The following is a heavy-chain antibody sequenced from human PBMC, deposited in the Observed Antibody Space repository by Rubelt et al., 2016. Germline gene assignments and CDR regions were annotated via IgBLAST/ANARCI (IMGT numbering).Heavy chain of an antibody. CDR3: ARVMITFGGVIEVGWFDP. D-gene: IGHD3-16*02. Sequence: QLQLVQSGAEVKKPGASVKVSCKASGYTFTSYGISWVRQAPGQGLEWMGWISAYNDTTKYAQKHQGRVPRPTEPATGTASWGLRSLRSDDTAVYYCARVMITFGGVIEVGWFDPWGQGTRVTVAS. V-gene: IGHV1-18*01. CDR2: ISAYNDTT. CDR1: GYTFTSYG. J-gene: IGHJ5*02.